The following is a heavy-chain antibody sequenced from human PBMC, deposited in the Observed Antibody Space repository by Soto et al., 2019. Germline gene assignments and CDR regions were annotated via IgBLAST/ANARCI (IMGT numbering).Heavy chain of an antibody. CDR2: IYHSGYT. D-gene: IGHD2-15*01. J-gene: IGHJ4*02. CDR3: ARAVGNSFFDF. V-gene: IGHV4-31*03. CDR1: GGSISSGGHY. Sequence: QVQLQESGPGLVKPSQTLSLTCTVSGGSISSGGHYWSWIRQHPGKGLEWIGYIYHSGYTDYTPSLRSRATISVDTSTNHFSLKLNSVTAADTAVYYCARAVGNSFFDFWGQGAQVTVSS.